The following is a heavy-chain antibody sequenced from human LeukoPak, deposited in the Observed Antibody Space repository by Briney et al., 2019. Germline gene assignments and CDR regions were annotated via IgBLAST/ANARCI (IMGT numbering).Heavy chain of an antibody. V-gene: IGHV1-2*04. CDR2: INPNSGGT. CDR1: GYTFTGYY. D-gene: IGHD6-19*01. J-gene: IGHJ4*02. CDR3: ARESREGIAVAGTDFDY. Sequence: GASVTFSCTASGYTFTGYYMHWVRQAPGQGLEWMGWINPNSGGTNYAQKFQGWVTMTRDTSISTAYMELSRLRSDDTAVYYCARESREGIAVAGTDFDYWGQGTLVTVSS.